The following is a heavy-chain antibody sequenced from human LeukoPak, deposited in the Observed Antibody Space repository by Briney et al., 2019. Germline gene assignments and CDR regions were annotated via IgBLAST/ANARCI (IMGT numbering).Heavy chain of an antibody. D-gene: IGHD3-10*01. CDR3: ARGAYYYGSGSYFPPYYFDY. CDR2: INHSGST. CDR1: GGSFSGYY. J-gene: IGHJ4*02. V-gene: IGHV4-34*01. Sequence: SETLSLTCAVYGGSFSGYYWSWIRQPPGKGLEWIGEINHSGSTNYSPSLKSRVTISVDTSKNQFSLKLSSVTAADTAVYYCARGAYYYGSGSYFPPYYFDYWGQGTLVTVSS.